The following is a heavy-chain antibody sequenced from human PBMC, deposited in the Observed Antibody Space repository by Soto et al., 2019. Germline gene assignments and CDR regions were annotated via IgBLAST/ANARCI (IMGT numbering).Heavy chain of an antibody. CDR2: VYYTGDT. D-gene: IGHD4-17*01. Sequence: QVQLQQSGPRLVKPSETLSLTCTVSSGPDRSHNWGWIRQPPGRGLEWIGYVYYTGDTAYNPSLRXXVXXSADTSTNDFSLTLSSVTAADPAVYYCVRQGIDYLHGLVDVWGQGTTVSVSS. CDR1: SGPDRSHN. V-gene: IGHV4-59*08. J-gene: IGHJ6*02. CDR3: VRQGIDYLHGLVDV.